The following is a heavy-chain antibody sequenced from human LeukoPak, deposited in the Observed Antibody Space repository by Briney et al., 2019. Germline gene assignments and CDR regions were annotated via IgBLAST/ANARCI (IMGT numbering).Heavy chain of an antibody. D-gene: IGHD1-26*01. V-gene: IGHV3-23*01. CDR3: ARRGVGACFDY. CDR1: GFSFSSYG. J-gene: IGHJ4*02. CDR2: ISGGGGST. Sequence: GGSLRLSCAASGFSFSSYGMSWVRQAPGKGLEWVSDISGGGGSTDYADSVKGRFSISRDNSKNTLYLQMNSPRAEDTAVYYCARRGVGACFDYWGQGTLVTVSS.